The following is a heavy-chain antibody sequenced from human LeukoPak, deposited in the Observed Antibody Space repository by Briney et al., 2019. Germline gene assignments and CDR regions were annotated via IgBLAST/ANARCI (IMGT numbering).Heavy chain of an antibody. Sequence: SGPTLVNPTQTLTLTCTFSGFSLSTSGMCVSWIRQPPGKALEWLARIDWDDDKYYSTSLKTRLTISKDTSKHQVVLTMTNMDPVDTATYYCARMIPAVYYYGMDVWGQGTTVTVSS. D-gene: IGHD2-2*01. CDR3: ARMIPAVYYYGMDV. V-gene: IGHV2-70*11. J-gene: IGHJ6*02. CDR1: GFSLSTSGMC. CDR2: IDWDDDK.